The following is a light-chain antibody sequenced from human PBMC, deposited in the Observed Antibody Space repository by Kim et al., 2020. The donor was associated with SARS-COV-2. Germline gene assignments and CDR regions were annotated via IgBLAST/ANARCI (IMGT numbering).Light chain of an antibody. J-gene: IGLJ3*02. V-gene: IGLV1-51*01. CDR2: DNN. Sequence: GQKVTISCSGSGSNIGNNYVSWYQQLPGTAPKLLIYDNNERPSGIPDRFSGSKSGTSATLGITGLQTGDEADYYCGTWDSSLSAGVFGGGTQLTVL. CDR1: GSNIGNNY. CDR3: GTWDSSLSAGV.